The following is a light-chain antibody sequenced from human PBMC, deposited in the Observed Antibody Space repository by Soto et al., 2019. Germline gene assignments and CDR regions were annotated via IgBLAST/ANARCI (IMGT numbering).Light chain of an antibody. CDR2: AAS. Sequence: IPMTQSQSSLPASVGSIFAITCQASQGIRSALGWFKQRPGNAPTILSSAASRLQSGVPSRVSGRGSGTDFTLTISSLKPEDFATYYCLQDYDYPRTFGQGTKVDIK. CDR3: LQDYDYPRT. CDR1: QGIRSA. V-gene: IGKV1-6*01. J-gene: IGKJ1*01.